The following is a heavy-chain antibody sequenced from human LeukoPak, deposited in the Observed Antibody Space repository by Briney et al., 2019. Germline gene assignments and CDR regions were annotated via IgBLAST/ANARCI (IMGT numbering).Heavy chain of an antibody. D-gene: IGHD6-13*01. J-gene: IGHJ4*02. CDR2: ISGSGGST. Sequence: GGSLRLSCTASGFILSSYAMSWVRQAPGKGLEWVSAISGSGGSTYYADSVKGRFIISRDNSKNTLYLQMNSLRAEDTAVYYCAKWSKRSCIAAAGTRIDYWGQGTLVTVSS. CDR1: GFILSSYA. V-gene: IGHV3-23*01. CDR3: AKWSKRSCIAAAGTRIDY.